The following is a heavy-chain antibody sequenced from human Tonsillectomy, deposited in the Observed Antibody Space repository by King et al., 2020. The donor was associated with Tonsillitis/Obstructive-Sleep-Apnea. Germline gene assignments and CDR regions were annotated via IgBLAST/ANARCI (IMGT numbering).Heavy chain of an antibody. V-gene: IGHV1-69*01. Sequence: VQLVESGAEVKKPGSSVKVSRKASGGTFSSYAISWVRQAPGQGLEWMGGIIPIFGTANYAQKFQGRVTITADESTSTAYMELSSLRSEDTAVYYCARPCSSTSWFDAFDIWGQGTMVTVSS. J-gene: IGHJ3*02. CDR3: ARPCSSTSWFDAFDI. CDR1: GGTFSSYA. D-gene: IGHD2-2*01. CDR2: IIPIFGTA.